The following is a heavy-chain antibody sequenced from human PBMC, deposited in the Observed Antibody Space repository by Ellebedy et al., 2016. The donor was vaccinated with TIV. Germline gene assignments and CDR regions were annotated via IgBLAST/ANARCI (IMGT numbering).Heavy chain of an antibody. V-gene: IGHV1-46*01. CDR2: INPSGGST. CDR1: GYTFTTYY. D-gene: IGHD3-10*01. J-gene: IGHJ4*02. Sequence: AASVKVSCKASGYTFTTYYMHWVRQAPGQGLEWMGIINPSGGSTVYSQTFQGRVTMTRDTSTSTVYMEVTSLRSEDTAVYYCARHRDFGSGNYRNRAFDSWGQGTLVTVSS. CDR3: ARHRDFGSGNYRNRAFDS.